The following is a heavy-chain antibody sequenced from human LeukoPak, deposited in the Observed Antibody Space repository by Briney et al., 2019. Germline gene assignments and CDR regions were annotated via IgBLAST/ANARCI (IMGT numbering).Heavy chain of an antibody. J-gene: IGHJ4*02. D-gene: IGHD6-19*01. Sequence: PGGSLRLSCTASGFTFGDYAMSWFRQAPGKGLEWVGFIRSKAYGGTTEYAASVKGRFTISRDDSKSIAYLQMNSLKTEDTAVYYCTRDLPRGGWFTPPFDYWGQGTLVTVSS. V-gene: IGHV3-49*03. CDR3: TRDLPRGGWFTPPFDY. CDR1: GFTFGDYA. CDR2: IRSKAYGGTT.